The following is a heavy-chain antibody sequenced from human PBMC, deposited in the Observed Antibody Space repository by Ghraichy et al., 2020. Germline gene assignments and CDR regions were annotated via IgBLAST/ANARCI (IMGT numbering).Heavy chain of an antibody. CDR1: GGSISSGGYY. D-gene: IGHD3-10*01. Sequence: SETLSLTCTVSGGSISSGGYYWSWIRQHPGKGLEWIGYIYYSGSTYYNPSLKSRVTISVDTSKNQFSLKLSSVTAADTAVYYCARGVLLWFGELPYVFDYWGQGTLVTVSS. V-gene: IGHV4-31*03. CDR3: ARGVLLWFGELPYVFDY. J-gene: IGHJ4*02. CDR2: IYYSGST.